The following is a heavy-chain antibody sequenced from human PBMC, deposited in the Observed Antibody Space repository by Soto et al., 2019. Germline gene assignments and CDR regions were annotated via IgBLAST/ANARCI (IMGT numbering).Heavy chain of an antibody. CDR3: ARVSGAGYYDRTCYFDY. Sequence: GGSLRLSCAASGFSFSSYGMHWVRQAPGKGLEWVAGIWYDGSNKYYGDPAKGRFTISRDNSMNTLYLEMNSLRAEDTAVYYCARVSGAGYYDRTCYFDYWGQGTLVTVSS. J-gene: IGHJ4*02. V-gene: IGHV3-33*01. D-gene: IGHD3-22*01. CDR1: GFSFSSYG. CDR2: IWYDGSNK.